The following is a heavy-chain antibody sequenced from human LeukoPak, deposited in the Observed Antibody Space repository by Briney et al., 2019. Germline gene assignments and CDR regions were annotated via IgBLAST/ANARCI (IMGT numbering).Heavy chain of an antibody. Sequence: SETLSLTCTVSGGSISSYYWSWIRQHPGRGLEWIGYIYYSGSTYYNPSLKSRVTISVDTSKNQFSLKLSSVTAADTAVYYCAREGMMYYYGPGSYYNGGDWFDPWGQGTLVTVSS. D-gene: IGHD3-10*01. CDR2: IYYSGST. V-gene: IGHV4-59*06. CDR3: AREGMMYYYGPGSYYNGGDWFDP. CDR1: GGSISSYY. J-gene: IGHJ5*02.